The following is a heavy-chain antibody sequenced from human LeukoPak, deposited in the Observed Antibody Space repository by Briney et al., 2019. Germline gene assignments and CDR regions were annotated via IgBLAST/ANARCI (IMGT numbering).Heavy chain of an antibody. Sequence: QPGGSLRLSCAASGFTFSNSAMHWVRQAPGKGLEWVAVISYDGSNEYYADSVKGRFTVSRDNSKNTLLLHMYSLRAEDSAVYYCARGQSGYTSSWPDYWGQGTLVTVSS. V-gene: IGHV3-30-3*01. CDR1: GFTFSNSA. D-gene: IGHD6-13*01. CDR3: ARGQSGYTSSWPDY. J-gene: IGHJ4*02. CDR2: ISYDGSNE.